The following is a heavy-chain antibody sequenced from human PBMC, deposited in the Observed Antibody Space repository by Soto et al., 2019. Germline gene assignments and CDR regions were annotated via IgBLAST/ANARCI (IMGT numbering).Heavy chain of an antibody. D-gene: IGHD5-12*01. CDR3: ASARRDGYNYRYGFDY. CDR1: GGSISSGDYY. Sequence: TLSLTCTVSGGSISSGDYYWSWIRQPPGKGLEWIGYIYYSGSTYYNPSLKSRVTISVDTSKNQFSLKLSSVTAADTAVYYCASARRDGYNYRYGFDYWGQGTLVTVSS. V-gene: IGHV4-30-4*01. J-gene: IGHJ4*02. CDR2: IYYSGST.